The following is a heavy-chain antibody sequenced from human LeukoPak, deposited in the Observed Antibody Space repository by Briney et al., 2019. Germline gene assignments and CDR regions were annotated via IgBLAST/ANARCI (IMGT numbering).Heavy chain of an antibody. CDR2: MNPNSGNT. D-gene: IGHD3-10*01. CDR1: GYTFTSYD. J-gene: IGHJ3*02. Sequence: ASVKVSCKASGYTFTSYDINWVRQATGPGLEWIGWMNPNSGNTGYAQKFQGRVTMTRNTSISTAYMELSSLRSEDTAVYYCARATMVRGVIPGDDAFDIWGQGTMVTVSS. CDR3: ARATMVRGVIPGDDAFDI. V-gene: IGHV1-8*01.